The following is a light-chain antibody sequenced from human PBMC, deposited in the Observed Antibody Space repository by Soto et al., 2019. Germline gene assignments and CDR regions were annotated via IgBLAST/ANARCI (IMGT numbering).Light chain of an antibody. V-gene: IGKV3-20*01. Sequence: SVLKQSPGTLSLSRGERATRCCRGSQSVSSSYLAWYQQKPGQAPRLLIYGASSRATGIPDRFSGSGSGTDFTLTISRLEPEDFAVYYCPQYGSSRVTFGQGTRLEI. CDR2: GAS. CDR1: QSVSSSY. CDR3: PQYGSSRVT. J-gene: IGKJ5*01.